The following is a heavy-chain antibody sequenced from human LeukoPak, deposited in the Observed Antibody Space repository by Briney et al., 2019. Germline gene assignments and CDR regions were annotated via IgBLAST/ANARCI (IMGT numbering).Heavy chain of an antibody. Sequence: GGSLRLSRAASGFTFSSYGMHWVRQAPGKGLEWVAFIRYDGSNKYYADSVKGRFTISRDNSKNTLYLQMNSLRAEDTAVYYCAKEVRRYQLPSMDVWGKGTTVTVSS. J-gene: IGHJ6*03. CDR2: IRYDGSNK. V-gene: IGHV3-30*02. CDR3: AKEVRRYQLPSMDV. CDR1: GFTFSSYG. D-gene: IGHD2-2*01.